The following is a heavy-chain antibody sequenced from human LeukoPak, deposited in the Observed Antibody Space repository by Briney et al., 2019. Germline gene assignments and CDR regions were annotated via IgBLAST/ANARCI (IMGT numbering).Heavy chain of an antibody. D-gene: IGHD3-22*01. J-gene: IGHJ4*02. CDR1: GFAFSSYS. CDR2: ISSSSSYI. V-gene: IGHV3-21*01. Sequence: KPGGSLRLSCAASGFAFSSYSMNWVRQAPGKGLEWVSSISSSSSYIYYADSVKGRFTISRDNAKNSLYLQMNSLGAEDTAVYYCARDPEIAYDSSGYYGTDYWGQGTLVTVSS. CDR3: ARDPEIAYDSSGYYGTDY.